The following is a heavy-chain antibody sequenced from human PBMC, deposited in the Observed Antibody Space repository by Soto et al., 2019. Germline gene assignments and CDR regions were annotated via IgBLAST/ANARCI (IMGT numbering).Heavy chain of an antibody. J-gene: IGHJ4*02. CDR1: GFTFSSYS. CDR2: IISSGTYT. CDR3: SRVTQVILRTGNYGY. D-gene: IGHD1-7*01. V-gene: IGHV3-21*06. Sequence: EVQLVESGGGLVKPGGSLRLSCAASGFTFSSYSMNWVRQAPGKGLEWVSSIISSGTYTYYAESVRGRSPTSRDNPKNFLYLQMDSLRAEDTAIYSCSRVTQVILRTGNYGYWGQGTLVTVSS.